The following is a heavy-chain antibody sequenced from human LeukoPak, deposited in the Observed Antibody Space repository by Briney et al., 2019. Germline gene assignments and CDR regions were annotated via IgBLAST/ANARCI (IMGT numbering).Heavy chain of an antibody. J-gene: IGHJ4*02. CDR3: AKDQQYYYGSGSYYRY. Sequence: GGSLRLSCAASGFTFSSYAMIWVRQAPGKGLEWVSSISGSGGSTYYADSVKGRFTISRDNSKNTLYLQMTSLRAEDTAVYYCAKDQQYYYGSGSYYRYWGQGTLVTVSS. V-gene: IGHV3-23*01. CDR2: ISGSGGST. CDR1: GFTFSSYA. D-gene: IGHD3-10*01.